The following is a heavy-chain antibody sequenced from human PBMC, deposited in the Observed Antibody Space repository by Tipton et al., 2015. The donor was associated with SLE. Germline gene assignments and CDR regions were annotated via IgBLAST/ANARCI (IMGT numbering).Heavy chain of an antibody. CDR3: AKDQAAAAGMGDY. Sequence: SLRPSCAASGFTFSSYGMHWVRQAPGKGLEWVAFIRYDGSNKYYADSVKGRFTISRDNSKNTLYLQMNSLRAEDTAVYYCAKDQAAAAGMGDYWGQGTLVTVSS. J-gene: IGHJ4*02. V-gene: IGHV3-30*02. CDR2: IRYDGSNK. D-gene: IGHD6-13*01. CDR1: GFTFSSYG.